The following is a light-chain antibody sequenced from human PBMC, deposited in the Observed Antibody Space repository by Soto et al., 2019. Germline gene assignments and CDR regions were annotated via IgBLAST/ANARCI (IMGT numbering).Light chain of an antibody. CDR1: QTIRSNY. CDR3: QQYGSSPWT. V-gene: IGKV3-20*01. J-gene: IGKJ1*01. Sequence: ETVLTQSPGTLSLSPGERATLSCRASQTIRSNYLAWYRQTPGQAPRLLIYGASNRATGSAARFSGSGSGTDFTLIISRLEPEDFALYYCQQYGSSPWTFGQGTKVEIK. CDR2: GAS.